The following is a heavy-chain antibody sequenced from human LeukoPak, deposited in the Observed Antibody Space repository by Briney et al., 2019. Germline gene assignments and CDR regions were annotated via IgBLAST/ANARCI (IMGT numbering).Heavy chain of an antibody. V-gene: IGHV3-30*04. Sequence: GGSLRLSCAASGFTFSSYAMHWVRQAPGKGLEWVAVISYDGSNKYYADSVKGRFTISRDISKNEVYLQMNSLRAEDSAVFYCAKRRDSSGWYYFDYWGQGTLVTVSS. CDR1: GFTFSSYA. D-gene: IGHD6-19*01. CDR2: ISYDGSNK. CDR3: AKRRDSSGWYYFDY. J-gene: IGHJ4*02.